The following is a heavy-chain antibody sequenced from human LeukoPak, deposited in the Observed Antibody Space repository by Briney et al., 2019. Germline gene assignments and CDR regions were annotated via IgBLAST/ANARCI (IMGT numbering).Heavy chain of an antibody. CDR1: GGTFSSYA. CDR3: ASRSTLWFGVPYFDY. J-gene: IGHJ4*02. Sequence: ASVKVSCKASGGTFSSYAISWVRQAPGQGLEWMGGIIPIFGTANYEQKFQGRVTITADESTSTAYMELSSLRSEDTAVYYCASRSTLWFGVPYFDYWGQGTLVTVSS. D-gene: IGHD3-10*01. CDR2: IIPIFGTA. V-gene: IGHV1-69*13.